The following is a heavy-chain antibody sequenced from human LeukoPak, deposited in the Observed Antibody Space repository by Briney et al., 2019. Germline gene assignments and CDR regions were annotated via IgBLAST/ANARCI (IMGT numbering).Heavy chain of an antibody. J-gene: IGHJ4*02. CDR3: ARGMNYYDSSGYFDY. D-gene: IGHD3-22*01. V-gene: IGHV4-34*01. CDR2: INHSGST. Sequence: SETLSLTCAVYGGSFSGYYWSWIRQPPGKGLEWIGEINHSGSTNYNPSLKSRVTISVDTSKNQFSLKLSSVTAADTAVYYYARGMNYYDSSGYFDYWGQGTLVTVSS. CDR1: GGSFSGYY.